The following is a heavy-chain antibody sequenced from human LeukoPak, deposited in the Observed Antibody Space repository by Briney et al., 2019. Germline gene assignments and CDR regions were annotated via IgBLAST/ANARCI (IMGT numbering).Heavy chain of an antibody. CDR2: IKQDGSEK. V-gene: IGHV3-7*01. Sequence: PGGSLRLSCAGSGFTFSTYWMTWVRQAPGKGVEWVANIKQDGSEKYYVDSVKGRFTFSRDNAKNSLYLQMNSLRAEDTAVYYCARMSTTWRGLDYWGQGTQVIVSS. D-gene: IGHD1-1*01. CDR3: ARMSTTWRGLDY. J-gene: IGHJ4*02. CDR1: GFTFSTYW.